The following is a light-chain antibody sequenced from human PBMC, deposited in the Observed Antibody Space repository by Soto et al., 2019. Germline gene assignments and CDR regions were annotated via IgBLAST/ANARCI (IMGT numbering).Light chain of an antibody. V-gene: IGKV3-20*01. Sequence: EIVLTQSPGTLSLSPGERATLSCRASQSVTSTYLAWYLQKPGQASRLLIYGASNRATGIPDRFSGSGSGTDFTLTISSLQAEDVAVYYCQQHYSTPLAFGQGTRLEIK. J-gene: IGKJ5*01. CDR1: QSVTSTY. CDR3: QQHYSTPLA. CDR2: GAS.